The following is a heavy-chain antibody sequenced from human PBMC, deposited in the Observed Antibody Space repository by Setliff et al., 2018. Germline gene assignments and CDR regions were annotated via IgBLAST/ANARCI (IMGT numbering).Heavy chain of an antibody. D-gene: IGHD3-22*01. J-gene: IGHJ6*03. Sequence: ASVKVSCKASGYTFTSYYMHWVRQAPGQGLEWMGIINPSGGSTSYAQKFQGGVTMTRDTSTSTVYMELSSLRSEDTAVYYCARDGYYDSSGHTGFYYYYYMDVWGKGTTVTVSS. CDR2: INPSGGST. CDR1: GYTFTSYY. V-gene: IGHV1-46*01. CDR3: ARDGYYDSSGHTGFYYYYYMDV.